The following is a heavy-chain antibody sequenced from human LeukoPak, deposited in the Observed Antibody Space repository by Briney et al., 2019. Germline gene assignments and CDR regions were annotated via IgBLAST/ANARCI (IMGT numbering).Heavy chain of an antibody. CDR2: INHSGST. V-gene: IGHV4-34*01. CDR3: ARVAPTDLDAFDI. Sequence: SETLSLTCAVYVGSFSDYYWTWIRQPPGTGLEWIGEINHSGSTKYNTSLKSRVTISVDKSKNQFSLKLSSVTAADTAVYYCARVAPTDLDAFDIWGQGTMVTVSS. J-gene: IGHJ3*02. D-gene: IGHD4-11*01. CDR1: VGSFSDYY.